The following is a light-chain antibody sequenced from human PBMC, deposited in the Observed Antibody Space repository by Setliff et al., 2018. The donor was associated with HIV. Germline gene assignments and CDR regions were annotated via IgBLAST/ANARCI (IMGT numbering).Light chain of an antibody. CDR3: ASWDDSLNGQV. V-gene: IGLV2-14*03. CDR1: SSDVGGYDF. J-gene: IGLJ1*01. CDR2: DVS. Sequence: LAQPASVSGSPGQSITISCIGTSSDVGGYDFVSWYQQRPGKAPKLIIFDVSERPSGVSHRFSGSKSGTSASLAISGLQSEDEADYYCASWDDSLNGQVFGTGTKVTVL.